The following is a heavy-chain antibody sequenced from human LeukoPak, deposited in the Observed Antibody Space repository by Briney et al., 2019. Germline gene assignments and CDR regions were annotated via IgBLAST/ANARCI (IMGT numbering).Heavy chain of an antibody. CDR1: GFTFSSYS. V-gene: IGHV3-21*01. J-gene: IGHJ4*02. CDR3: ARGYSYGYYGLRY. D-gene: IGHD5-18*01. CDR2: ISSSSNYI. Sequence: GGSLRLSCAASGFTFSSYSMNWVRQAPGKGLEWVSSISSSSNYIHYAESVKGRFTISRDNAKNSLDLQMNSLRAEDTAVYYCARGYSYGYYGLRYWGQGTLVTVSS.